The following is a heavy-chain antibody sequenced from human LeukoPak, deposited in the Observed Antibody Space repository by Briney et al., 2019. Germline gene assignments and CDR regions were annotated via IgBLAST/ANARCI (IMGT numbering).Heavy chain of an antibody. CDR3: AKCGVVVVAATFVDY. D-gene: IGHD2-15*01. V-gene: IGHV3-23*01. J-gene: IGHJ4*02. CDR1: GFTFSSYS. CDR2: ISGSGGST. Sequence: GGSLRLSCAASGFTFSSYSMNWVRQAPGKGLEWVSAISGSGGSTYYADSVKGRFTISRDNSKSTLYLQMNSLRAEDTAVYYCAKCGVVVVAATFVDYWGQGTLVTVSS.